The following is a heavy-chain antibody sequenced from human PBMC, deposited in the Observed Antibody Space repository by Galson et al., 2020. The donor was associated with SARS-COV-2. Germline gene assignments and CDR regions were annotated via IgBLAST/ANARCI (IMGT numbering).Heavy chain of an antibody. CDR2: INWNGGST. J-gene: IGHJ4*02. Sequence: GESLKISCAASGFTFDDYGMSWVRQAPGKGLEWVSGINWNGGSTGYADSVKGRFTISRDNAKNSLYLQMNSLRAEDTALYYCARPLRSPGGGVAGSPPGYWGQGTLVTVA. CDR3: ARPLRSPGGGVAGSPPGY. CDR1: GFTFDDYG. D-gene: IGHD6-19*01. V-gene: IGHV3-20*04.